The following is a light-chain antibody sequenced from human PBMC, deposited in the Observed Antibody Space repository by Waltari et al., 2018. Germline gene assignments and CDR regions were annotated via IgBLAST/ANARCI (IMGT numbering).Light chain of an antibody. Sequence: EIVLTQSPGILSLSQGERATLSCRASQKISSIYLAWYQQKPGQAPRLLIYGASSRATGIPDRFSGSGTGADYTLTITRLEPEDFAMYYCQQYGGSPRTFGQGTKLEIK. CDR3: QQYGGSPRT. V-gene: IGKV3-20*01. CDR2: GAS. CDR1: QKISSIY. J-gene: IGKJ2*01.